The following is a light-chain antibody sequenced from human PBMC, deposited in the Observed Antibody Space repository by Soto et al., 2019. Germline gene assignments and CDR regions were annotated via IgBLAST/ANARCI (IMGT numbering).Light chain of an antibody. CDR3: QQYDNWTPFS. CDR2: GAS. Sequence: EIVMTQSPATLFVSPGERATLSCRASQSVDSHLAWYQQRPGQSHRLLIYGASYRATGIPARFSGSGSGTDFTLTISSLQSEDFAVYYWQQYDNWTPFSFGPGTKVDIK. J-gene: IGKJ3*01. CDR1: QSVDSH. V-gene: IGKV3-15*01.